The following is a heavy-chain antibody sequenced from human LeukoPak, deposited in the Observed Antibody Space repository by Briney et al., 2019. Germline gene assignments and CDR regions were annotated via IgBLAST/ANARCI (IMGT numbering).Heavy chain of an antibody. CDR3: SRGPIQPWLHSGMDV. Sequence: PGGSLRLSCTASGFTFGDHAMSWVRQAPGKGLEWVGFIRSKAYGGTTEYAASVKGRFTISREDSKSIAYLQMNSLKTEDTAVYFCSRGPIQPWLHSGMDVWGQGTTVIVSS. V-gene: IGHV3-49*04. CDR1: GFTFGDHA. D-gene: IGHD5-18*01. J-gene: IGHJ6*02. CDR2: IRSKAYGGTT.